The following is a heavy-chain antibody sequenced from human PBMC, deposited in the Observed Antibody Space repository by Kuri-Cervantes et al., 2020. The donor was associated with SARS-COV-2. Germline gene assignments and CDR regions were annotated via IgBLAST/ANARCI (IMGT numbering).Heavy chain of an antibody. CDR2: IIPIFGTA. CDR1: GGSFSSYA. D-gene: IGHD6-13*01. Sequence: SAKISCKASGGSFSSYAISWVRQAPGQGLEWMGGIIPIFGTANYAQKFQGRVTITSDDSTSTAYIEQSSLRSEDTTVYYCARVPPGIAAAGILDYWGQGTLVTVSS. J-gene: IGHJ4*02. V-gene: IGHV1-69*13. CDR3: ARVPPGIAAAGILDY.